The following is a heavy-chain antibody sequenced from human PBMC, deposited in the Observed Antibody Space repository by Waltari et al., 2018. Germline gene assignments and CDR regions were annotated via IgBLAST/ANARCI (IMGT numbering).Heavy chain of an antibody. D-gene: IGHD3-22*01. CDR2: RMHSCGTA. Sequence: QVQLVQSGAEVKKPGSSVKVSCKASGGTFSSYAISWVRQAPGQGLEGRGGRMHSCGTANYEKKCQGRVTITGEESKRTAYMELSSLRSEDTAVYYWARGYYYDSSGYYYWGQGTLVTVSS. J-gene: IGHJ4*02. V-gene: IGHV1-69*12. CDR3: ARGYYYDSSGYYY. CDR1: GGTFSSYA.